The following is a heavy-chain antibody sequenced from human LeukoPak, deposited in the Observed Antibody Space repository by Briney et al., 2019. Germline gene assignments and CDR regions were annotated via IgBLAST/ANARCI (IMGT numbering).Heavy chain of an antibody. CDR3: ATPGIVGATGAFDI. D-gene: IGHD1-26*01. J-gene: IGHJ3*02. Sequence: ASVKVSCKASGYTFTSYDINWVRQATGQGLEWMGWMNPNSGNTGYAQKFQGRVTITRNTSISTAYMELSSLRSEDTAVYYCATPGIVGATGAFDIWGQGTMVTVSS. CDR2: MNPNSGNT. V-gene: IGHV1-8*03. CDR1: GYTFTSYD.